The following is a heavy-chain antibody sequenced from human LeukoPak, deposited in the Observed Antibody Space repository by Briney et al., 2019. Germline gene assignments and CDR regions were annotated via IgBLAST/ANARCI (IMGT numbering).Heavy chain of an antibody. D-gene: IGHD6-19*01. CDR3: ARNSGWYGIS. Sequence: PGGSLRLSCMVSEFTLSSYEMSWIRQAPGKGLEWVSSIEYGESTTHYADSVRGRFAISRDNYKNTLYLQLTSLSDDDTAVYFCARNSGWYGISWGQGTLVIVSS. J-gene: IGHJ4*02. V-gene: IGHV3-23*01. CDR1: EFTLSSYE. CDR2: IEYGESTT.